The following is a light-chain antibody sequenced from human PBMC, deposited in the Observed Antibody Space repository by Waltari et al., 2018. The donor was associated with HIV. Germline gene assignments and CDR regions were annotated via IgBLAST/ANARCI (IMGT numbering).Light chain of an antibody. CDR2: GAS. Sequence: EIVMTQSPATLSVSPGERAIPSCRASQSVSSNLAWYPQKPGQAPRLLIYGASTRATGIPARFSGSGSGTEFTLTISSLQSEDFAVYYCQQYNNWPLTFGQGTKLEIK. CDR3: QQYNNWPLT. V-gene: IGKV3-15*01. J-gene: IGKJ2*01. CDR1: QSVSSN.